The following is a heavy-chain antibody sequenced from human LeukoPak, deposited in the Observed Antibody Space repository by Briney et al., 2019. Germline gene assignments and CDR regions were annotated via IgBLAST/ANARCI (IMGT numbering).Heavy chain of an antibody. Sequence: ASVTVSCKASGYIFTRYYMHWVRQAPGQGVEWMGWINPNSGGTNYAQKFQGRVTMTRDTSISTAYMELNRLRSDDTAVYYCARGEVLIPAAGFDYWGQGALVTVSS. J-gene: IGHJ4*02. CDR3: ARGEVLIPAAGFDY. CDR1: GYIFTRYY. D-gene: IGHD2-2*01. V-gene: IGHV1-2*02. CDR2: INPNSGGT.